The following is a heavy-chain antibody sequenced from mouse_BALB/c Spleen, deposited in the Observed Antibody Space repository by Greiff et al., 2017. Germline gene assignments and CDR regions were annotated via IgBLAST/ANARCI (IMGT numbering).Heavy chain of an antibody. V-gene: IGHV1S56*01. D-gene: IGHD4-1*01. CDR3: ARWDWEYWYFDV. CDR2: IYPGNVNT. Sequence: VQLQQSGPELVKPGASVRISCKASGYTFTSYYIHWVKQRPGQGLEWIGWIYPGNVNTKYNEKFKGKATLTADKSSSTAYMQLSSLTSEDSAVYFCARWDWEYWYFDVWGAGTTVTVSS. J-gene: IGHJ1*01. CDR1: GYTFTSYY.